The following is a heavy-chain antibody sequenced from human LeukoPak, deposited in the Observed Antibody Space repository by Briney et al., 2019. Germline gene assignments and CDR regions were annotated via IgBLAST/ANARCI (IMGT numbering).Heavy chain of an antibody. CDR2: IIPIFGTA. Sequence: GASVKVSCKASGGTFSSYAISWVRQAPGQGLEWMGGIIPIFGTANYAQKFQGRVTITTDESTSTAYMELSSLRSEDTAVYYCAREGGGGYNYNWFDPWGQGTLVTVSS. CDR1: GGTFSSYA. D-gene: IGHD1-1*01. CDR3: AREGGGGYNYNWFDP. J-gene: IGHJ5*02. V-gene: IGHV1-69*05.